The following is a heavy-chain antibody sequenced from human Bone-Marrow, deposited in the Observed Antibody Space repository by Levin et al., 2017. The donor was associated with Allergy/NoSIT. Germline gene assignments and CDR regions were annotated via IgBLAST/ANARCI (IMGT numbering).Heavy chain of an antibody. CDR3: ATSMVAYCGGDCYSRPFDI. CDR1: GFTFSDYY. J-gene: IGHJ3*02. D-gene: IGHD2-21*02. V-gene: IGHV3-11*01. CDR2: ISSSGSTI. Sequence: GESLKISCAASGFTFSDYYMSWIRHAPGKGLQWVSYISSSGSTIYYADSVKGRFTISRDNAKNSLYLQMNSLRAEDTAVYYCATSMVAYCGGDCYSRPFDIWGQGTMVTVSS.